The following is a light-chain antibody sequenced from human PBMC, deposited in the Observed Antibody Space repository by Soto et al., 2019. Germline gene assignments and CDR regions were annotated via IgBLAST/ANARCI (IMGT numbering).Light chain of an antibody. V-gene: IGLV2-14*01. Sequence: QYALTQPASVSGSPGQSITISCTGTSSDIGDYNYVSWYQQHPGKAPKLMIYEVSNRPSGVSNRFSGSKSGNTASLTISGLQSEDEADYYCSSYTSSSTYVFGTGTKLTVL. CDR3: SSYTSSSTYV. CDR1: SSDIGDYNY. CDR2: EVS. J-gene: IGLJ1*01.